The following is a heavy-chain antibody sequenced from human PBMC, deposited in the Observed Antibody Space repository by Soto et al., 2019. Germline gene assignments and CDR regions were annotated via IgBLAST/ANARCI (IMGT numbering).Heavy chain of an antibody. Sequence: QVQLVQSGAEVKKPGALVKVSCKASGYTFTSYGISWVRQAPGQGLEWMGWISANNGNTNYAQKLQGRVTMTTDTSTSTAYMELRSLRSDDTAVYYCARVRGDIVVVPAATPYYYYGMDVWGQGTTVTVSS. J-gene: IGHJ6*02. CDR1: GYTFTSYG. V-gene: IGHV1-18*01. D-gene: IGHD2-2*01. CDR2: ISANNGNT. CDR3: ARVRGDIVVVPAATPYYYYGMDV.